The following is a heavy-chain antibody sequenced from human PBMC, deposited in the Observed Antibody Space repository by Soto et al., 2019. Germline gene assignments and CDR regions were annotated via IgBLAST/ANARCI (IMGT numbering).Heavy chain of an antibody. V-gene: IGHV3-33*01. D-gene: IGHD3-22*01. J-gene: IGHJ4*02. CDR3: ARGIQAYYYDSSGDYFDY. CDR2: IWYDGSNK. Sequence: GGSLRLSCAASGFTFSSYGMHWVRQAPGKGLEWVAVIWYDGSNKYYADSVKGRFTISRDNSKNTLYLQMNSLRAEDTAVYYCARGIQAYYYDSSGDYFDYWGQGTLVTVSS. CDR1: GFTFSSYG.